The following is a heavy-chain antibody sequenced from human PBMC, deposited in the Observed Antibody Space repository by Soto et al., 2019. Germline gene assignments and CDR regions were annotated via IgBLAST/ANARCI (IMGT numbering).Heavy chain of an antibody. CDR1: GVTFSSYA. CDR2: IIPIFGTA. Sequence: QVQLVQAGAEVKKPGSSVKFSCKASGVTFSSYAISWVRQAPGQGLEWMGGIIPIFGTANYAQKFQGRVTSTADEFTRTAYMELSSLRSEDTAVYYCARDLAYCGGDCYRDAFDIWGQGTMVTDSS. V-gene: IGHV1-69*01. CDR3: ARDLAYCGGDCYRDAFDI. D-gene: IGHD2-21*02. J-gene: IGHJ3*02.